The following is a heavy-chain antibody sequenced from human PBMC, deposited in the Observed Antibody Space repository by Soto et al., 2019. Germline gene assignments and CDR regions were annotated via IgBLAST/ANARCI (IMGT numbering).Heavy chain of an antibody. CDR2: IYRGGDT. Sequence: PGGSLRLSCASFGFTLGNNYMSWVRQAPGKGLEWVSVIYRGGDTYYAGSVKGRFTISRHNSKNTLYLQMNSLRAEDTAVYYCARGGGQTYYYMDVWGKETTVTVSS. CDR3: ARGGGQTYYYMDV. V-gene: IGHV3-53*04. J-gene: IGHJ6*03. CDR1: GFTLGNNY. D-gene: IGHD3-16*01.